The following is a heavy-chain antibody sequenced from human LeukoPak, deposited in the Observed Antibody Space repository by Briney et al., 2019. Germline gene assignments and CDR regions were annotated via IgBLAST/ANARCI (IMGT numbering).Heavy chain of an antibody. Sequence: GGSLRLSCAASGFTFRNYGMYWVRQVSGKRLEWVALIWHDGSNKNYADSVKGRFTISRDDSKNTLYLQMNSLRIEDTAVYYCTRDVTVTTDNSFDPWGQGTLVTVSS. V-gene: IGHV3-33*01. CDR3: TRDVTVTTDNSFDP. CDR1: GFTFRNYG. CDR2: IWHDGSNK. J-gene: IGHJ5*02. D-gene: IGHD4-17*01.